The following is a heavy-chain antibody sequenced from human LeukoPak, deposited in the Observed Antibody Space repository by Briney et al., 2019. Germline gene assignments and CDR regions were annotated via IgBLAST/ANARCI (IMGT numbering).Heavy chain of an antibody. CDR3: AKSLLTMVRGTRVLDY. D-gene: IGHD3-10*01. CDR2: ISSSSSTI. V-gene: IGHV3-48*01. Sequence: GGSLRLSSVVSGFTLKSYSMNWVRQAPGKELEWVSYISSSSSTIYYTDSVEGRFTISRDNAKSSLYLQMNSLRAEDTAVYFCAKSLLTMVRGTRVLDYWGQGTLVTVSS. J-gene: IGHJ4*02. CDR1: GFTLKSYS.